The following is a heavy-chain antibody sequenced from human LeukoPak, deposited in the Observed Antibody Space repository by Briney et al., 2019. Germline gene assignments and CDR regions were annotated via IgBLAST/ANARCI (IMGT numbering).Heavy chain of an antibody. J-gene: IGHJ4*02. CDR1: GFTFSNYA. Sequence: GGSLRLSCAAFGFTFSNYAMHWVRQAPGKGLEYASAISSNGGTTYYANSVRGRFTISRDNSKNTVYLQMNSLRAEDTAVYYCATFQYAGNAGGSVGYWGQGTPVTVSS. D-gene: IGHD4-23*01. CDR2: ISSNGGTT. CDR3: ATFQYAGNAGGSVGY. V-gene: IGHV3-64*01.